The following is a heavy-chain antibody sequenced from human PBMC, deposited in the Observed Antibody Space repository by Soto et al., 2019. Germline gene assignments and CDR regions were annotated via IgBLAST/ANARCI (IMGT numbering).Heavy chain of an antibody. CDR2: IYWNDDK. CDR3: VHSKYTDFWSGYYSFYFDY. D-gene: IGHD3-3*01. CDR1: GFSLSTSGEG. J-gene: IGHJ4*02. V-gene: IGHV2-5*01. Sequence: QITLKESGPTQVKPTQTLTLTCTFSGFSLSTSGEGVGWIRQPPGKALEWLALIYWNDDKPYSPSLKNRLTVTKYASKNQVVLTMTNMDPVDTATDYCVHSKYTDFWSGYYSFYFDYWGQGTLVTVSS.